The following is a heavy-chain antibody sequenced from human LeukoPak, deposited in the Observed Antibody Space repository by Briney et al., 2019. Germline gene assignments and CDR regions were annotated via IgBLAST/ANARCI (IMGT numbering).Heavy chain of an antibody. J-gene: IGHJ3*02. CDR3: ASKPHADAFAI. CDR2: INHSGST. V-gene: IGHV4-34*01. Sequence: SETLSLTCAVYGGSFSGYYWSWIRQPPGKGLEWIGEINHSGSTNYNPSLKSRVTISVDTSKNQFSLKLSSVTAADTAVYYCASKPHADAFAIWGQVLTVTVSS. CDR1: GGSFSGYY.